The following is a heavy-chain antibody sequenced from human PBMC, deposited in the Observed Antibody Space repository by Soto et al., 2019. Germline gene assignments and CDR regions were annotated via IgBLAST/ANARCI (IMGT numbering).Heavy chain of an antibody. J-gene: IGHJ4*02. CDR3: AHSEGSSWLCDN. CDR1: GFSLTSPGMN. V-gene: IGHV2-5*02. D-gene: IGHD6-13*01. Sequence: QVTLKESGPPLVKPRQTPTLTCTFSGFSLTSPGMNVGWIRQPPGKALEWLALIYWDDDKRYNPSLRNRLTITKDTSKTQVVLTVTNVDPVDTGTYYCAHSEGSSWLCDNWGQGTLVTVSS. CDR2: IYWDDDK.